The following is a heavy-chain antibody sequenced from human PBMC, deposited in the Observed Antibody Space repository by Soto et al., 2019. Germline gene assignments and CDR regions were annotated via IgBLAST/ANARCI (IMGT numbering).Heavy chain of an antibody. CDR1: GYTFTSYA. V-gene: IGHV1-3*01. CDR2: INAGNGNT. CDR3: ATSYFDFWSGSYLAYFDY. J-gene: IGHJ4*02. Sequence: ASVKVSCKASGYTFTSYAMHWVRQAPGQRLEWMGWINAGNGNTKYSQKFQGRVTITRDTSASTAYMELSSLRSEDTAVYYCATSYFDFWSGSYLAYFDYWSQGTLVTVSS. D-gene: IGHD3-3*01.